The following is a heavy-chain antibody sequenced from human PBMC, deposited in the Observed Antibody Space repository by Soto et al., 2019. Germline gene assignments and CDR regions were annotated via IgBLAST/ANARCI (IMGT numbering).Heavy chain of an antibody. D-gene: IGHD3-22*01. CDR2: IIPIFGTA. V-gene: IGHV1-69*01. J-gene: IGHJ3*02. CDR3: ARVVESLYDDSSGRTAFDI. CDR1: GGTFSSYA. Sequence: QVQLVQSGAEVKKPGSSVKVSCKASGGTFSSYAISWVRQAPGQGLEWMGGIIPIFGTANYAQKFQGRVTITADEATSTAYMELSSLRSEDTAVYYCARVVESLYDDSSGRTAFDIWAQGTMVTFSS.